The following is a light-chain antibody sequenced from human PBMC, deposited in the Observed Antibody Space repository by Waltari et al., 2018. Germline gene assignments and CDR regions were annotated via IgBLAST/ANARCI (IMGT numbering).Light chain of an antibody. CDR2: WAS. J-gene: IGKJ3*01. V-gene: IGKV4-1*01. CDR3: HQYYNIPFT. Sequence: DIVMTQSPDSLAVSLGERATINCKSSQSVLYSSNNKNYLAWYQQKPGRPPKLLIYWASTRESGVPDRLSGSGSGTDFTLTISILQAEDVAVYYCHQYYNIPFTFGPGTKVDIK. CDR1: QSVLYSSNNKNY.